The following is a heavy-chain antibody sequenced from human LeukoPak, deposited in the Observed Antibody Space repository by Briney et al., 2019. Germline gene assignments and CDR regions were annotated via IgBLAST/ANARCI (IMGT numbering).Heavy chain of an antibody. CDR2: ISSSSSYI. CDR3: ASVTGSHGLGDY. V-gene: IGHV3-21*01. CDR1: GFTFSSYS. D-gene: IGHD3-16*01. Sequence: PGGSLRLSCAASGFTFSSYSMNWVRQAPGKGLEWVSSISSSSSYIYYADSVKGRFTISRDNAKNSLYLQMNSLRAEDTAVYYCASVTGSHGLGDYWGQGTLVTVSS. J-gene: IGHJ4*02.